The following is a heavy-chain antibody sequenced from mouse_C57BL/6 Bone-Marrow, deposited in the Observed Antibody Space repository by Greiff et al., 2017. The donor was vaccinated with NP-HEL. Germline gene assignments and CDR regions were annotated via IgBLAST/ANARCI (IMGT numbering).Heavy chain of an antibody. D-gene: IGHD1-1*01. Sequence: VQLQQPGAELVRPGASVKLSCTASGFNIKDDYMHWVKQRPEQGLEWIGWIDPENGDTEYASKFQGKATITADTSSNTAYLQLSSLTSEDTAVYYCTTYGSSYVAWFAYWGQGTLVTVSA. CDR3: TTYGSSYVAWFAY. V-gene: IGHV14-4*01. CDR1: GFNIKDDY. CDR2: IDPENGDT. J-gene: IGHJ3*01.